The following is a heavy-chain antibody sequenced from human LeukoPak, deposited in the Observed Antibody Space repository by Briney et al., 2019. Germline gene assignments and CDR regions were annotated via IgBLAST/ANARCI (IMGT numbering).Heavy chain of an antibody. CDR2: IYYSGST. J-gene: IGHJ4*02. CDR1: GFTFSSFA. V-gene: IGHV4-59*08. D-gene: IGHD1-26*01. Sequence: TGGSLRLSCAASGFTFSSFAMSWVRQAPGKGLEWIGYIYYSGSTTYKPSPKSRVTISVDTSKNQFSLKLSSVTAADTAVYYCARLSIVGATNFDYWGQGTLVTVSS. CDR3: ARLSIVGATNFDY.